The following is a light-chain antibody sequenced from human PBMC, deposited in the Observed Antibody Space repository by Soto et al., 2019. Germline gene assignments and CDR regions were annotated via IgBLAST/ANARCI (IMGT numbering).Light chain of an antibody. V-gene: IGKV3D-15*01. J-gene: IGKJ5*01. Sequence: EIVLTQSPGALSLSPGERATLSCRASQSVSSYLAWYQQKPGQAPRLLIYDASTMATGIPARFRGSGSGTEFTLTISSLQSEDFEVYYCQQYKNWPITFGQGTRLEIK. CDR1: QSVSSY. CDR3: QQYKNWPIT. CDR2: DAS.